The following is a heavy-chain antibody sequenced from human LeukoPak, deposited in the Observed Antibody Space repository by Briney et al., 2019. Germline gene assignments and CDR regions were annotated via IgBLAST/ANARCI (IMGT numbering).Heavy chain of an antibody. V-gene: IGHV3-48*04. Sequence: GGSLRLSCAASGFTFSSYSMNWVRQAPGKGLEGVSYISSSSSTIYYADSVKGRFTISRDNAKNSLYLQMNSLRAEDTAVYYCARERLGFPYYYGMDVWGQGTTVTVSS. J-gene: IGHJ6*02. CDR2: ISSSSSTI. CDR1: GFTFSSYS. CDR3: ARERLGFPYYYGMDV. D-gene: IGHD2-15*01.